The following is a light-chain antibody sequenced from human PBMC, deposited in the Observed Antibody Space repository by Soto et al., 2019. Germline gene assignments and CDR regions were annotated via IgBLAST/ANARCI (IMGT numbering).Light chain of an antibody. CDR1: QSISSF. Sequence: DIQMTQSPSSLSASVGDRVTIICRASQSISSFLNWYQQKPGKAPKLLIYAASSLQSGVPSRFSGSGSGTDFTLTIGSLQPEDFETYYCQQSDSTPWTLGQGTKVDIK. V-gene: IGKV1-39*01. J-gene: IGKJ1*01. CDR3: QQSDSTPWT. CDR2: AAS.